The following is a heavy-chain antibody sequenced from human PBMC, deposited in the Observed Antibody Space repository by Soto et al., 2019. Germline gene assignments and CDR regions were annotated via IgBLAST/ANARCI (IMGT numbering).Heavy chain of an antibody. J-gene: IGHJ4*02. D-gene: IGHD6-19*01. CDR2: ISGSGDST. CDR3: AKRTCGWYFDY. Sequence: EVQLLESGGNLVQPGGSLRLSCAASGFTFSNYAMSWVRQAPGKGLEWVSVISGSGDSTYYADSVKGRFTISRDNSKNTLYLQMNSLRAEDTAVYYCAKRTCGWYFDYWGQGTLVTVSS. V-gene: IGHV3-23*01. CDR1: GFTFSNYA.